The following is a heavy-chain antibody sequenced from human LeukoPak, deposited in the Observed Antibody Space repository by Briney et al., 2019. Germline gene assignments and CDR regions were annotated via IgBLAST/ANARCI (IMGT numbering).Heavy chain of an antibody. D-gene: IGHD2-15*01. CDR1: GYTFTSYY. J-gene: IGHJ4*02. CDR3: ARGCPRSSGGSCSSNVFDY. CDR2: INPSGGST. Sequence: ASVKVSCKASGYTFTSYYMHWVRQAPGQGLEWMGIINPSGGSTSYAQKFQGRVTMTRDTSTSTVYMELSSLRSEDTAVYYCARGCPRSSGGSCSSNVFDYWGQGTLVTVSS. V-gene: IGHV1-46*01.